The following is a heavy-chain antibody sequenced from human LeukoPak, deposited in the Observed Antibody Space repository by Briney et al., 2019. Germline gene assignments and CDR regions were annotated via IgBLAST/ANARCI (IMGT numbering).Heavy chain of an antibody. D-gene: IGHD2-15*01. Sequence: PSETLSLTCTVSGGSISSYYWSWIRQPPGKGLEWIGYINYSGSTNYNPSLKSRVTISVDTSKNQFSLKLSSVTAADTAVYYCAREDCSGGSCPFDPWGQGTLVTVSS. CDR2: INYSGST. V-gene: IGHV4-59*01. J-gene: IGHJ5*02. CDR3: AREDCSGGSCPFDP. CDR1: GGSISSYY.